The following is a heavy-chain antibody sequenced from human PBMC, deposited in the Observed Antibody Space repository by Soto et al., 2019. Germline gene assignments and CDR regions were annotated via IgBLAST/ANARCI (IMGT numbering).Heavy chain of an antibody. CDR3: ARDRDNWNYRWEFDY. Sequence: QLQLQESGSGLVKPSQTLSLTCAVSGGSISSGGYSWSWIRQPPGKGLEWIGYIYHSGSTYYNPYLKSRVNIPVDRSKNQFSLKLSSVTAADTAVYYCARDRDNWNYRWEFDYWGQGTLVTVSS. CDR2: IYHSGST. J-gene: IGHJ4*02. CDR1: GGSISSGGYS. D-gene: IGHD1-7*01. V-gene: IGHV4-30-2*01.